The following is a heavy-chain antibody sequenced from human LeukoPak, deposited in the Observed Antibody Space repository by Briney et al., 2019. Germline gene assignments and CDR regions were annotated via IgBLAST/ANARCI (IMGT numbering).Heavy chain of an antibody. CDR2: IYFSGST. CDR3: ARSYDTNFDY. V-gene: IGHV4-59*01. CDR1: GGSIRSYY. Sequence: SETLSLTCTVSGGSIRSYYWSWIRQPPGKGLEWIGYIYFSGSTSYNPSLKSRVTISVDRSKNQFSLKLSSVAAADTAVYYCARSYDTNFDYWGQGTLVTVSS. J-gene: IGHJ4*02. D-gene: IGHD3-3*01.